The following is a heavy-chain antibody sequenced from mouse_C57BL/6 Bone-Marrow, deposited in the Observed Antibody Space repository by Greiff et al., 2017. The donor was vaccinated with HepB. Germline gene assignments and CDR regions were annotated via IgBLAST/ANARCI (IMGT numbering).Heavy chain of an antibody. CDR3: ASSYYYGSSFYFDY. Sequence: VQLQQPGAELVKPGASVKMSCKASGYTFTSYWITWVKQRPGQGLEWIGDIYPGSGSTNYNEKFKSKATLTVDTSSSTAYMQLSSLTSEDSAVYYCASSYYYGSSFYFDYWGQGTTLTVSS. J-gene: IGHJ2*01. D-gene: IGHD1-1*01. CDR1: GYTFTSYW. V-gene: IGHV1-55*01. CDR2: IYPGSGST.